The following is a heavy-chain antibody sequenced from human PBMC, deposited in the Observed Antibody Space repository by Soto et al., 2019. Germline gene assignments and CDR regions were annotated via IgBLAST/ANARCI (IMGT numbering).Heavy chain of an antibody. D-gene: IGHD5-18*01. CDR1: GYTFTSYG. Sequence: QVQLVQSGAEVKKPGASVKVSCKASGYTFTSYGISWVRQAPGQGLEWMGWISAYNGNTNYAQKLQGRVTMTTDTTTSTDSMALRGQRADSRPGYYCAGSHLGGYGLEAESYWGQGTLVTVSS. CDR2: ISAYNGNT. CDR3: AGSHLGGYGLEAESY. J-gene: IGHJ4*02. V-gene: IGHV1-18*01.